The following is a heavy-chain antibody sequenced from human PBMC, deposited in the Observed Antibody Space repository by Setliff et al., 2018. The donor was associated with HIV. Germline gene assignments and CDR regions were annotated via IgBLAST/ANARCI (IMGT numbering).Heavy chain of an antibody. V-gene: IGHV4-59*08. D-gene: IGHD2-15*01. CDR1: GGSISSYY. CDR3: ARRGESTGSWFSSWYSYDMDV. CDR2: MYYNGKI. J-gene: IGHJ6*02. Sequence: SETLSLTCTVSGGSISSYYWSWIRQPPGKALEWVGSMYYNGKIFYNPSLRSRVTIFVDSSKNELSLRLQSVTAADTAVYYCARRGESTGSWFSSWYSYDMDVWGQGTTVTVSS.